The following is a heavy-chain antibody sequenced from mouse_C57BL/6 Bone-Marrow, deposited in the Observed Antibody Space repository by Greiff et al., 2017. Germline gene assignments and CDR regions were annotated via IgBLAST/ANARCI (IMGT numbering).Heavy chain of an antibody. J-gene: IGHJ2*01. CDR3: ARLTLDY. CDR1: GFTFSSDG. V-gene: IGHV5-6*01. D-gene: IGHD4-1*01. CDR2: ISNGGRYT. Sequence: EVKLVESGGDLAKPGGSLKLSCAVSGFTFSSDGLSWVRQSPDKRLEWVATISNGGRYTYYPDSVKGRFTTSSDNAKNTLYLQKSSLKSEDTAMYYCARLTLDYWGQGTTLTVSS.